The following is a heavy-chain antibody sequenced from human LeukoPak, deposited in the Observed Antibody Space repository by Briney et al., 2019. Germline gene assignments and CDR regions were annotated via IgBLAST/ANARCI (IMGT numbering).Heavy chain of an antibody. CDR1: GFTFRSYW. J-gene: IGHJ6*03. D-gene: IGHD3-3*01. CDR3: ARAEEGSYSFWSGSYRTDYYYDMDV. V-gene: IGHV3-7*01. CDR2: IKKDGGEK. Sequence: GGSLRLSCTASGFTFRSYWMTWVRQAPGKGLEWVANIKKDGGEKYYVHSVKGRFTISRDNAKNSLYLQMNSLRAEDTAVYFCARAEEGSYSFWSGSYRTDYYYDMDVWGKGTTVTVSS.